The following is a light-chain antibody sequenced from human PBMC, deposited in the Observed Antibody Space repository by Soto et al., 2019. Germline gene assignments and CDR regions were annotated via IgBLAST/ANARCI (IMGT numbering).Light chain of an antibody. CDR2: GAS. CDR3: QQYNNWPLT. CDR1: QSLSSN. Sequence: EIVMTLYTATLSVSPGERATLSCRASQSLSSNLAWYQQKPGQAPRLLIYGASTRATGIPARFSGSGSGTEFTLTISSLQSEDFTVYYCQQYNNWPLTFGGGTKVDIK. J-gene: IGKJ4*01. V-gene: IGKV3-15*01.